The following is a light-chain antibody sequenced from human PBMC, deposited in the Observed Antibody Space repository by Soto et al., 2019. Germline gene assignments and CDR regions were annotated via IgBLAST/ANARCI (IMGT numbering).Light chain of an antibody. CDR3: QRYNNWPLT. J-gene: IGKJ4*01. Sequence: EIVLTQSPATLSLSPGERATLSCRASQSVSSYLAWYQQKPGQAPRLLIYDASNRATGIPARFSGSGSGTDFPLTISSLEPEDFAVYYCQRYNNWPLTFGGGTKVDIK. CDR2: DAS. V-gene: IGKV3-11*01. CDR1: QSVSSY.